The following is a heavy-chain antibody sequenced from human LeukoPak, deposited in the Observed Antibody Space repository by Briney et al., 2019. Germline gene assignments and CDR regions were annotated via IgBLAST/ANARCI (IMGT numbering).Heavy chain of an antibody. J-gene: IGHJ4*02. Sequence: GGSLRLSCAASGFTVGTNYMSWVRQAPGKGLEWVSVIYSGGITYYADSVKGRFTISRDNPRNTPFLQMTSLSADDTAIYYCARRHSSGSNWGQGTLVTVSS. D-gene: IGHD6-19*01. CDR1: GFTVGTNY. CDR2: IYSGGIT. V-gene: IGHV3-66*02. CDR3: ARRHSSGSN.